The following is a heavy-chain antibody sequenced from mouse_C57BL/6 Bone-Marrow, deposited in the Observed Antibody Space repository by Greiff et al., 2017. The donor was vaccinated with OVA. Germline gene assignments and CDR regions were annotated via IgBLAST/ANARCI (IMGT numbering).Heavy chain of an antibody. CDR3: ATMGRVRWYFDV. CDR2: INPSTGGT. CDR1: GYSFTGYY. J-gene: IGHJ1*03. Sequence: VHVKQSGPELVKPGASVKISCKASGYSFTGYYMNWVKQSPEKSLEWIGEINPSTGGTTYNQKFKAKATLTVDKSSSTAYMQLKSLTSEDSAVYYCATMGRVRWYFDVWGTGTTVTVSS. V-gene: IGHV1-42*01.